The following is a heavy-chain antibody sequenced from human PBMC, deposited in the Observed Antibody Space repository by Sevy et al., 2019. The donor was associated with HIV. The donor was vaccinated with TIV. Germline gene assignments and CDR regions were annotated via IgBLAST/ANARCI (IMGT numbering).Heavy chain of an antibody. CDR1: GFTFNSYW. V-gene: IGHV3-7*01. J-gene: IGHJ3*02. CDR3: ASERYGFGI. CDR2: TKYDGSDK. Sequence: GGSLRLSCAASGFTFNSYWMSWVRQAPGKGLEWVANTKYDGSDKYYVGSVRGGFTISRDNDKKSLYLQMNSLRAEDTAVHYPASERYGFGIWGQGTMVTGSS.